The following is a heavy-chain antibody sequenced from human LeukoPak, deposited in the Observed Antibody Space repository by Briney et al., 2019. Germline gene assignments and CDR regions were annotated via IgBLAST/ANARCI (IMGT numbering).Heavy chain of an antibody. CDR2: ISASGGST. Sequence: GGSLRLSCAASGFTFSSSAMSWVRQVPGKGLEWVSGISASGGSTYYADSVRGRFTISRDNSKNTLYVQMNSLRAEDTAVYYCARGGGYYAIDYWGQGTLVTVSS. J-gene: IGHJ4*02. CDR1: GFTFSSSA. D-gene: IGHD1-26*01. CDR3: ARGGGYYAIDY. V-gene: IGHV3-23*01.